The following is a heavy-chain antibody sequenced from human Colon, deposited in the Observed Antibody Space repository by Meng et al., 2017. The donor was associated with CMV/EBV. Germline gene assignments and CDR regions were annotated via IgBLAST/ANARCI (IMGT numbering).Heavy chain of an antibody. CDR3: ASGGMATIAAFDI. D-gene: IGHD5-24*01. Sequence: SETLCLTCTVSGGSISSYYWSWIRQPPGKGLEWIGYIYYSGSTNYNPSLKSRVTISVDTSKNQFSLKLSSVTAADTAVYYCASGGMATIAAFDIWGRGTMVTVSS. CDR1: GGSISSYY. CDR2: IYYSGST. V-gene: IGHV4-59*01. J-gene: IGHJ3*02.